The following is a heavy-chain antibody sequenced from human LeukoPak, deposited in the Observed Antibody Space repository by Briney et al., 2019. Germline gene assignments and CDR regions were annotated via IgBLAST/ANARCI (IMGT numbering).Heavy chain of an antibody. Sequence: GESLKISCKGSGYSFTSYWIGWVRQMPGKGLEWMGIIYPGDSDTRYSPSFQGQVTISADKSISTAYLQWSSLKASDTAMYYCARHFGRDSSSSISNYYYYMDVWGKGTTVTVSS. CDR1: GYSFTSYW. J-gene: IGHJ6*03. V-gene: IGHV5-51*01. D-gene: IGHD6-6*01. CDR3: ARHFGRDSSSSISNYYYYMDV. CDR2: IYPGDSDT.